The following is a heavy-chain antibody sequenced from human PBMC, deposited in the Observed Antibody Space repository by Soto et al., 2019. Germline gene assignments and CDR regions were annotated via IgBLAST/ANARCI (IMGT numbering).Heavy chain of an antibody. CDR3: ASGTGIAAAVTAYYYYYYYMDV. D-gene: IGHD6-13*01. CDR1: GYTFTSYG. CDR2: ISAYNGNT. J-gene: IGHJ6*03. V-gene: IGHV1-18*01. Sequence: ASVKVSCKASGYTFTSYGISWVRQAPGQGLEWMGWISAYNGNTNYAQNLQGRVTMTTDTSTSTAYMELSSLRSEDTAVYYCASGTGIAAAVTAYYYYYYYMDVWGKGTTVTVSS.